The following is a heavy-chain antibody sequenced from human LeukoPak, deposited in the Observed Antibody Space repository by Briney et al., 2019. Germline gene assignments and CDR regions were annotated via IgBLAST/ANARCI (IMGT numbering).Heavy chain of an antibody. V-gene: IGHV4-39*07. CDR1: GGSISSSSYY. CDR3: ARGDYYDSSGYHDAFDI. CDR2: IYYSGST. Sequence: RPSETLSLTCTVSGGSISSSSYYWGWIRQPPGKGLEWIGSIYYSGSTYYNPSLKSRVTISVDTSKNQFSLKLSSVTAADTAVYYCARGDYYDSSGYHDAFDIWGQGTMVTVSS. J-gene: IGHJ3*02. D-gene: IGHD3-22*01.